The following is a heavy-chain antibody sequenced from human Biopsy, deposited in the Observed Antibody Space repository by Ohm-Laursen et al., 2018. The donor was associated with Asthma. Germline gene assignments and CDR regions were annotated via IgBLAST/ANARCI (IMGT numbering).Heavy chain of an antibody. CDR2: TNERGVT. D-gene: IGHD3-3*01. CDR1: PGSFSGFF. CDR3: AGCPEWSGLDV. Sequence: SETLSLTCDVYPGSFSGFFWTWIRQSPGKGLEWIGETNERGVTNNNPSLKSRVTISKDTSASNSSLKGRSGTATDTAIYYCAGCPEWSGLDVWGQGTTVTVSS. J-gene: IGHJ6*02. V-gene: IGHV4-34*01.